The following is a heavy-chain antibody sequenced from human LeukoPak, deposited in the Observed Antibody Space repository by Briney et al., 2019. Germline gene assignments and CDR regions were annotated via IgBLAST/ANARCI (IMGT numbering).Heavy chain of an antibody. V-gene: IGHV4-39*01. D-gene: IGHD2-15*01. CDR3: ARALGYCSGGSCTRGYNWFDP. Sequence: PSETLSLTCTDSGGSISSSDYYWGWIRQPPGKGLEWIGSIYYGGSTYYNPSLKSRVTISVDTSMNQFSLKLSFVTTADTAVYYCARALGYCSGGSCTRGYNWFDPWGQGTLVTVSS. CDR1: GGSISSSDYY. J-gene: IGHJ5*02. CDR2: IYYGGST.